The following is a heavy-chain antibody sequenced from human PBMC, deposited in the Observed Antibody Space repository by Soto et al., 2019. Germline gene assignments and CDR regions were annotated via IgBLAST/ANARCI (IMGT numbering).Heavy chain of an antibody. V-gene: IGHV3-23*01. Sequence: PGGSLRLSCAASGFTFSSYAMSWVRQAPGKGLEWVSAISGSGGSTYYADSVKGRFTISRDNSKNTLYLQMNSLRAEDTAVYYCAKPSRPGYDFWSGYYGMDVWGQGTTVTVSS. J-gene: IGHJ6*02. CDR3: AKPSRPGYDFWSGYYGMDV. CDR1: GFTFSSYA. CDR2: ISGSGGST. D-gene: IGHD3-3*01.